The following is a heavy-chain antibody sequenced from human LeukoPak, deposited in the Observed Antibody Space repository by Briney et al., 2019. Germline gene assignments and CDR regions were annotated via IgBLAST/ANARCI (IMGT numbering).Heavy chain of an antibody. J-gene: IGHJ1*01. Sequence: GGSLRLSCAASGFTFSSYSMNWVRQAPGKGLEWVSSISSGSSYIYYADSVKGRFTISRDNAKDSLYLQMNSLRAEDTAVYYCARASDSSGYYSYFDHWGQGTLVTVSS. CDR1: GFTFSSYS. CDR2: ISSGSSYI. CDR3: ARASDSSGYYSYFDH. V-gene: IGHV3-21*01. D-gene: IGHD3-22*01.